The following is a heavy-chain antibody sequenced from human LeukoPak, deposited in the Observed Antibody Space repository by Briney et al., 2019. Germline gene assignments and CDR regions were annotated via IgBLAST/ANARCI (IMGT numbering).Heavy chain of an antibody. CDR2: ISSSSSTI. CDR3: AKGYYDYVWGSYYFDY. V-gene: IGHV3-48*01. CDR1: GFTFSSYS. Sequence: GGSLRLSCAASGFTFSSYSMNWVRQAPGKGLEWVSYISSSSSTIYYADSVKGRFTISRDNSRDTLYLQMNSLRAEDTAVYYCAKGYYDYVWGSYYFDYWGQGTLVTVSS. D-gene: IGHD3-16*01. J-gene: IGHJ4*02.